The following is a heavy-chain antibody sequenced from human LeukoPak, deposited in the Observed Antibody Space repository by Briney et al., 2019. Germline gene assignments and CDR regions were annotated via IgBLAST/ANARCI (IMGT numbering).Heavy chain of an antibody. Sequence: QAGGSLRLSCAASGFTFSSYAMSWVRQAPGKGLEWVSAISGSGSSTYYADSVKGRFTISRDNSKNTLYLQMNSLRAEDTAAYYCAKDVGYYGSGSPEFDYWGQGTLVTVSS. V-gene: IGHV3-23*01. CDR3: AKDVGYYGSGSPEFDY. CDR2: ISGSGSST. CDR1: GFTFSSYA. D-gene: IGHD3-10*01. J-gene: IGHJ4*02.